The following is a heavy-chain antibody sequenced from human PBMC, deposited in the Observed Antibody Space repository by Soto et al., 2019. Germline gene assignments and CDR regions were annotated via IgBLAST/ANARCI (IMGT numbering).Heavy chain of an antibody. CDR2: IYYRGNT. CDR1: GGSISPYY. V-gene: IGHV4-59*12. CDR3: AKDWENVVETATQYGMDV. D-gene: IGHD2-21*02. Sequence: SETLSLTCSVSGGSISPYYWSWIRQPPGKGLEWVGNIYYRGNTNYNPSLESRVTISLDTSKKQFSLNLSSVTAADTAVYYCAKDWENVVETATQYGMDVWGQGTTVTVSS. J-gene: IGHJ6*02.